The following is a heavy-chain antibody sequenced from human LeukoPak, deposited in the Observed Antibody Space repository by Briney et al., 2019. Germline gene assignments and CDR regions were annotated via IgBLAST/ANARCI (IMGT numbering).Heavy chain of an antibody. D-gene: IGHD1-26*01. V-gene: IGHV3-21*01. Sequence: GGSLRLSCAAAGFSFSGYSINWVRQVPGKGLEWGSSISRDSKFIYYAGSMKGRFTVSRDNARNSLYLQMNSLGAEDTAVYYCARGHSGSYQSNDAFDIWGQGTMVTVSS. CDR1: GFSFSGYS. CDR2: ISRDSKFI. CDR3: ARGHSGSYQSNDAFDI. J-gene: IGHJ3*02.